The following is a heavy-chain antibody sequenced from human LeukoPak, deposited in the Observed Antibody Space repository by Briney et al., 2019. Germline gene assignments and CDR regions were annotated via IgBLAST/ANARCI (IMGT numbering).Heavy chain of an antibody. V-gene: IGHV3-48*01. D-gene: IGHD4-23*01. Sequence: GGSLRLSCAASGFTFSSYSMNWVRQAPGKGLEWVSYISSSSSTIYYADSVKGRFTISRDNAKNSLYLKMNSLRAEDTAVYYCARDERTVVTRGYWGQGTVVTVS. CDR1: GFTFSSYS. CDR2: ISSSSSTI. J-gene: IGHJ4*02. CDR3: ARDERTVVTRGY.